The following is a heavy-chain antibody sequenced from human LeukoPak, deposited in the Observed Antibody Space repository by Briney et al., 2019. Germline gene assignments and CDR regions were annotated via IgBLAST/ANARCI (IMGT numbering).Heavy chain of an antibody. CDR2: INHSGST. V-gene: IGHV4-34*01. Sequence: SETLSLTCAVYGGSVSGYYWNWLRQPPGKGLEWIGEINHSGSTNYNPSLKSRVTISGDTSKKWFSLKLTSVTAADTAVYYCARGVDSGSFYNVWGQGTLVTVSS. CDR3: ARGVDSGSFYNV. J-gene: IGHJ4*02. CDR1: GGSVSGYY. D-gene: IGHD3-10*01.